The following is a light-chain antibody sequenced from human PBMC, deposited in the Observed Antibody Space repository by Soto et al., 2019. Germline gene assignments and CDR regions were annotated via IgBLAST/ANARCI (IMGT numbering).Light chain of an antibody. CDR2: GAS. CDR1: QSVRDN. V-gene: IGKV3-15*01. Sequence: EIVMTQSPATLYVSPGERDTLSCSASQSVRDNLAWYQQKPGQAPGLLIYGASIRATGIPARFSGSGSDTEFNLTISSLQSEDFATYYCPQYDNWPLTVDPGTKVDIK. CDR3: PQYDNWPLT. J-gene: IGKJ3*01.